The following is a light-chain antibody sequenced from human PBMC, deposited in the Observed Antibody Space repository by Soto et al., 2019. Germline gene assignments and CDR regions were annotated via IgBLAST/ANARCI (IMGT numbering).Light chain of an antibody. J-gene: IGKJ4*01. Sequence: DIVMTQSPDSLAVSLGERATINCKSSQSVLYSSNNKNYFAWYQQKPGQPPKLPIYWASTRESGVPDRFSGSGSGADFPLTISSLQAEDVAVYYCQQYYSTALTFGGGTKVEIK. V-gene: IGKV4-1*01. CDR1: QSVLYSSNNKNY. CDR2: WAS. CDR3: QQYYSTALT.